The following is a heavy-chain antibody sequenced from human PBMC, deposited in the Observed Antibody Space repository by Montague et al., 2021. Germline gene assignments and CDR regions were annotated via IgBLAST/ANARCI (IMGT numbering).Heavy chain of an antibody. D-gene: IGHD1-14*01. J-gene: IGHJ6*04. CDR3: AVTNPYYYYGMDV. CDR2: IYYSRRT. V-gene: IGHV4-59*01. CDR1: GASISDYY. Sequence: SETLSLTCSVSGASISDYYWCWILQPPGKGLEWIGYIYYSRRTNYNPSLKSRVTISVDTSKNQFSLQLSSVTAADTAFYYCAVTNPYYYYGMDVWGKGTTVTVSS.